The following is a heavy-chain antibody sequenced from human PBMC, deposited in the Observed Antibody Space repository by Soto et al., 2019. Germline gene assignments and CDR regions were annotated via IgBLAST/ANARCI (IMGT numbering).Heavy chain of an antibody. Sequence: SVKVSCKASGYTFTSYAMHWVRQAPGQRLEWMGWINAGNGNTKYSQKFQGRVTITRDTSASTAYMELSSLRSEDTAVYYCARRRYYDFYWFDPWGQGTLVTVYS. CDR2: INAGNGNT. CDR1: GYTFTSYA. J-gene: IGHJ5*02. CDR3: ARRRYYDFYWFDP. V-gene: IGHV1-3*01. D-gene: IGHD3-3*01.